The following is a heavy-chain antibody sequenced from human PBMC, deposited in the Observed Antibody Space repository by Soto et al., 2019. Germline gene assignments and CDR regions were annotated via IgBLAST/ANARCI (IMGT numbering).Heavy chain of an antibody. CDR2: MSSSGSTI. CDR3: ASTDASSGSYCNGAFDI. Sequence: GGSLRLSCAASGFTFSSYEMNWVRQAPGKGLEWVSYMSSSGSTIYYADSVKGRFTTARDNAKNSLYLQMNSLRAEDTAGYDCASTDASSGSYCNGAFDIWGQGTMVTVSS. J-gene: IGHJ3*02. V-gene: IGHV3-48*03. CDR1: GFTFSSYE. D-gene: IGHD1-26*01.